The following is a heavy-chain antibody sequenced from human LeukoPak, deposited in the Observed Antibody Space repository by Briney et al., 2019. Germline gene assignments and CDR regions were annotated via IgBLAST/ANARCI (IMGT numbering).Heavy chain of an antibody. J-gene: IGHJ4*02. CDR3: AKDRDYDFWSGYYWDN. V-gene: IGHV3-30*18. D-gene: IGHD3-3*01. CDR2: LSDDGSNK. CDR1: RFTFSYFA. Sequence: GRSLRLSCAASRFTFSYFAMHWVRQAPGKGLEWVAVLSDDGSNKFYADSVKGRFTISRDNSKNTLYLQMHSLRGEDTAVYFCAKDRDYDFWSGYYWDNWGQGTLVTVSS.